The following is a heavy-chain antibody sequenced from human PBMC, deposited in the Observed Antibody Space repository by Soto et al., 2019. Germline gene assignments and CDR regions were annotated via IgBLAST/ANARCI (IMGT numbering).Heavy chain of an antibody. CDR3: ARDRRRHSWNDEGGFDP. V-gene: IGHV1-2*04. Sequence: SVKVSCKASGYTFTGYYMHWVRQAPGQGLEWMGWINPNSGGTNYAQKFQGWVTMTRDTSISTAYMELSRLRSDDTAVYYCARDRRRHSWNDEGGFDPWGQGALVTVSS. CDR2: INPNSGGT. CDR1: GYTFTGYY. D-gene: IGHD1-1*01. J-gene: IGHJ5*02.